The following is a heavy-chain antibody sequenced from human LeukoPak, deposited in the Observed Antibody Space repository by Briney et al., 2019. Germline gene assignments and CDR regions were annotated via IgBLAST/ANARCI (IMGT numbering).Heavy chain of an antibody. Sequence: EPGGSLRLSCSAWAFTLSSYEMNWVRRAPEEGAVWVTYNSGGGYTTLYADSVKGRFTTSRDNAKNSLYLQLTSLRAEDTAVYYCARVGRIQYFDCWGQGTLVTVSS. D-gene: IGHD5-18*01. CDR1: AFTLSSYE. CDR2: NSGGGYTT. CDR3: ARVGRIQYFDC. V-gene: IGHV3-48*03. J-gene: IGHJ4*02.